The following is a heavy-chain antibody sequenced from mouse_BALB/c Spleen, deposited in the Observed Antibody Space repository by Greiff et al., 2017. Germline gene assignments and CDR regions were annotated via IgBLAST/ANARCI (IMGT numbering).Heavy chain of an antibody. CDR3: ARDRSSGDYAMDY. D-gene: IGHD3-1*01. CDR2: IWGDGST. J-gene: IGHJ4*01. V-gene: IGHV2-6-7*01. Sequence: VQGVESGPGLVAPSQSLSITCTVSGFSLTGYGVNWVRQPPGKGLEWLGMIWGDGSTDYNSALKSRLSISKDNSKSQVFLKMNSLQTDDTARYYCARDRSSGDYAMDYWGQGTSVTVSS. CDR1: GFSLTGYG.